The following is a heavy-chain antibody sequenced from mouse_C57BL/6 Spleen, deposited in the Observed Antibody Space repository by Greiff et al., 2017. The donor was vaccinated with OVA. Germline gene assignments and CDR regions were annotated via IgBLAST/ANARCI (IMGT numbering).Heavy chain of an antibody. J-gene: IGHJ3*01. CDR1: GYSITSGYY. CDR3: ARGESYDYAWFAY. CDR2: ISYDGSN. V-gene: IGHV3-6*01. D-gene: IGHD2-4*01. Sequence: EVQLQESGPGLVKPSQSLSLTCSVTGYSITSGYYWNWIRQFPGNKLEWMGYISYDGSNNYNPSLKNRISITRDTSKNQFFLKLNSVTTEDTATYYCARGESYDYAWFAYWGQGTLVTVSA.